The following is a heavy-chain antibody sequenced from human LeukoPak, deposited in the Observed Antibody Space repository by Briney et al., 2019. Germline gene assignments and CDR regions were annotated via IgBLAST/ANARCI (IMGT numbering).Heavy chain of an antibody. CDR2: IKEDGSEK. CDR1: GFTFSMYW. D-gene: IGHD3-10*01. Sequence: GGSLRLSCAASGFTFSMYWMSWVRQAPGKGLEWVANIKEDGSEKYYVDSVKGRFAISRDNAKNSLYLQMNSLRAVDTAVYYCARGVDTLLYFGELLSPGEFDYWGQGALVIVSS. CDR3: ARGVDTLLYFGELLSPGEFDY. J-gene: IGHJ4*02. V-gene: IGHV3-7*03.